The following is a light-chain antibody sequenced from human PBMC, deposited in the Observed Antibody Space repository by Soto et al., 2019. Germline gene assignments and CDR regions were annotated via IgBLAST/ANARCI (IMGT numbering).Light chain of an antibody. J-gene: IGLJ2*01. V-gene: IGLV1-40*01. Sequence: QSVLTQPPSVSGAPGQMVTISCTGSSSNIGAGYDVHWYQQLPGTAPKLLIYGNSNRPSGVPDRFSGSKSGTSASLAITGLQAEDEADYYCQSYDSSLSGNVVFGGGTKVTVL. CDR2: GNS. CDR1: SSNIGAGYD. CDR3: QSYDSSLSGNVV.